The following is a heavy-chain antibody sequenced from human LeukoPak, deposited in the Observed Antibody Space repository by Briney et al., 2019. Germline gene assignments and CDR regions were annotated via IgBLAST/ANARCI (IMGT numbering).Heavy chain of an antibody. D-gene: IGHD3-10*01. CDR2: IYTSGST. Sequence: SETLSLTCTVSGGSISSYYWSWIRQPAGKGLEWIGRIYTSGSTNYNPSLKSRVTMSVDTSKNQFSLKLSSVTAADTAVYYCARDRYYYGSGSYPLDYWGQGTLVTVSS. CDR1: GGSISSYY. J-gene: IGHJ4*02. CDR3: ARDRYYYGSGSYPLDY. V-gene: IGHV4-4*07.